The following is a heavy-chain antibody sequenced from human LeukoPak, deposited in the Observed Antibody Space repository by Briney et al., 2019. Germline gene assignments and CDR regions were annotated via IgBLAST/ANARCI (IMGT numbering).Heavy chain of an antibody. V-gene: IGHV4-39*07. CDR3: ARGFGDSRGTRFDP. CDR1: GGSFSSSSYY. J-gene: IGHJ5*02. D-gene: IGHD3-22*01. CDR2: IYYSGST. Sequence: PSETLSLTCTVSGGSFSSSSYYWGWIRQPPGKGLEWIGSIYYSGSTYYNPSLKSRVTISVDTSKNQFSLKLTSVTAADTAVYYCARGFGDSRGTRFDPWGQGTLVTVSS.